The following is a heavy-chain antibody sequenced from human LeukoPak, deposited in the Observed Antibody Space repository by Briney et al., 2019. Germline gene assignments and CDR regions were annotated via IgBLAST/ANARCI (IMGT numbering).Heavy chain of an antibody. CDR3: ARIRLHEKDNKGYCSSTSCYKSYYYYGIDV. CDR2: ISSSGSTI. J-gene: IGHJ6*02. D-gene: IGHD2-2*02. V-gene: IGHV3-11*01. Sequence: GGSLRLSCAASGFTFSDYYMSWIRQAPGKGLEWVSYISSSGSTIYYADSVKGRFTISRDNAKNSLYLQMNSLRAEDTAVYYCARIRLHEKDNKGYCSSTSCYKSYYYYGIDVWGQGTTVTVSS. CDR1: GFTFSDYY.